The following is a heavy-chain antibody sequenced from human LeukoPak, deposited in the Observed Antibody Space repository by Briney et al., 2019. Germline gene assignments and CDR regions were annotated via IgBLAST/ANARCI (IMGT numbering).Heavy chain of an antibody. CDR1: GFTFSDYW. CDR3: AKGGTSSSWYISY. J-gene: IGHJ4*02. CDR2: INQDGSEK. Sequence: GGSLRLSCAASGFTFSDYWMTWVRQGPGKGLEWVANINQDGSEKEYVDSVKGRFTISRDNAKNSLYLQMNSLRAEDTAVYYCAKGGTSSSWYISYWGQGTLVTVSS. V-gene: IGHV3-7*01. D-gene: IGHD6-13*01.